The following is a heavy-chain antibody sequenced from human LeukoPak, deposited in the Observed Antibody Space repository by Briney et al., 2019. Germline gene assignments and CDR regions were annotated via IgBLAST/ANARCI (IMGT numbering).Heavy chain of an antibody. CDR2: ISKSGNTI. D-gene: IGHD2-15*01. Sequence: GGSLRLSCAASGFSVSGKFMSWIRQAPGKGLEWVSYISKSGNTIYYADSVKGRFTISRDNAKNSLFLQMNSLRAEDTAVYYCARDPPIGYCSGGSCYSNDWGQGTLVTVSS. V-gene: IGHV3-11*01. CDR3: ARDPPIGYCSGGSCYSND. J-gene: IGHJ4*02. CDR1: GFSVSGKF.